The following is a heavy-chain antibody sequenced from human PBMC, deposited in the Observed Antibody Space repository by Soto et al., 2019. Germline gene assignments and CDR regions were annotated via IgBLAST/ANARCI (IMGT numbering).Heavy chain of an antibody. CDR2: ISGSGDST. CDR3: AKGDPGIAFAGIGYVQQ. CDR1: GFTFSSYA. V-gene: IGHV3-23*01. J-gene: IGHJ1*01. D-gene: IGHD6-19*01. Sequence: EVQLLESGGGLVQTGGSLRLSCAASGFTFSSYAMSWVRQAPGKGLEWVSGISGSGDSTYYADSVKGRFTISRGNSKNNLYLQMNSLRAENTAVYYCAKGDPGIAFAGIGYVQQWGQGTMVTVYS.